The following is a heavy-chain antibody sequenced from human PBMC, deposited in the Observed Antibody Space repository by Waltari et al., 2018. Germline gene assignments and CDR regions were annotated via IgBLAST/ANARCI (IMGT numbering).Heavy chain of an antibody. V-gene: IGHV1-2*02. Sequence: QVQLVQSGAEVKKPGASVKVSCKASGYTFTGYYMHWVRQAPGQGLEWMGWINPNSGGTNYAQKFQGRVTMTRDTSISTAYMELSRLRSDDTAVYYCARALYDYIWGSYYDAFDIWGQGTMVTVSS. CDR3: ARALYDYIWGSYYDAFDI. J-gene: IGHJ3*02. D-gene: IGHD3-16*01. CDR1: GYTFTGYY. CDR2: INPNSGGT.